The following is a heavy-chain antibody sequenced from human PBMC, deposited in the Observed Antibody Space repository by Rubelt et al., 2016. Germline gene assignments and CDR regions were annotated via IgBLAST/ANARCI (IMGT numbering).Heavy chain of an antibody. J-gene: IGHJ4*02. Sequence: EVQLVESGGGLVQRGGSLRLSCAASGFTFSGYYMNWVRQAPGKGLEWVSAISGSGASTYYADSVKGRFTISRDNSKKTLYLQMNSLRAEDTAIYYCAKDRGVRYSSPDYWGQGTLVTVSA. CDR1: GFTFSGYY. D-gene: IGHD6-13*01. V-gene: IGHV3-23*04. CDR2: ISGSGAST. CDR3: AKDRGVRYSSPDY.